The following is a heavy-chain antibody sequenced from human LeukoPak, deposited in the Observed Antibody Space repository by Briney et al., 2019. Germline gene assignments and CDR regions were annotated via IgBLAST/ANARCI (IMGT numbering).Heavy chain of an antibody. CDR3: ERGFI. Sequence: GGSLRLSCVGSGFTFSSHWMSWVRQAPGKGLEWVANIKQDGSEVDYVDSVKGRFTISRDNAKNSLFLQMNSLRAEDTAVYYCERGFIWGQGTLVTVSS. CDR1: GFTFSSHW. CDR2: IKQDGSEV. J-gene: IGHJ4*02. D-gene: IGHD3-10*01. V-gene: IGHV3-7*05.